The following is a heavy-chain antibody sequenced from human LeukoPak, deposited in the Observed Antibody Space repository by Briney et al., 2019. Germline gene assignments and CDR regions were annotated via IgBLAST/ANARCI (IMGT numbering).Heavy chain of an antibody. J-gene: IGHJ3*02. V-gene: IGHV4-39*07. CDR3: ARDLEYDILTGQCAFDI. CDR2: IYYSENT. CDR1: GDFSSSYY. D-gene: IGHD3-9*01. Sequence: SETLSLTCTVSGDFSSSYYWGWIRQPPGKGLECIGSIYYSENTYYNPSLKSRVTISIDTSKNQFSLKLSSVTAADTAVYYCARDLEYDILTGQCAFDIWGQGTMVTVSS.